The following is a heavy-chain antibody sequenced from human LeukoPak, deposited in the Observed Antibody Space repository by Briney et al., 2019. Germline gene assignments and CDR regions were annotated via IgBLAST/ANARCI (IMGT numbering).Heavy chain of an antibody. CDR1: GFTVSSNY. V-gene: IGHV3-53*05. Sequence: GGSLRLSCAASGFTVSSNYMSWVRQAPGKGLEWVSVIYSGGSTYYADSVKGRFTISRDNSKNTLYLQMNSLRAEDTAVYYCAKDGYCSSTSCYAKNYWGQGTLVTVSS. CDR2: IYSGGST. J-gene: IGHJ4*02. D-gene: IGHD2-2*03. CDR3: AKDGYCSSTSCYAKNY.